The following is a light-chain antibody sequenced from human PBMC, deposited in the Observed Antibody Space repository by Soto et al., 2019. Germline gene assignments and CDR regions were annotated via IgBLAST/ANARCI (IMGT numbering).Light chain of an antibody. V-gene: IGKV3-15*01. Sequence: EIVMTQSPGTLSVSPGERATLSCRASQSISGNLVWYQQKPGQAPRLLIYGASARATGIPARFSGSGSGTEFTLTISSLQSEDFAIYYCHQYNTWPLTFGGGTKVDIK. CDR2: GAS. CDR3: HQYNTWPLT. CDR1: QSISGN. J-gene: IGKJ4*01.